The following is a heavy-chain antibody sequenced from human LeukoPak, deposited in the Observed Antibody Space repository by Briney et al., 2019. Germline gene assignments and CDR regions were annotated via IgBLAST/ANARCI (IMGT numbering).Heavy chain of an antibody. J-gene: IGHJ4*02. V-gene: IGHV3-7*01. Sequence: GGSLRLSCAASGFTFSSYWMTWVRQAPGKGLEWVADIKQDGSEKYYVDSVKGRFTISRDNAKSSLYLQMDSLRAEDTAVYYCARAIGKSEGYWGQGTLVTVSS. CDR1: GFTFSSYW. CDR2: IKQDGSEK. D-gene: IGHD4-23*01. CDR3: ARAIGKSEGY.